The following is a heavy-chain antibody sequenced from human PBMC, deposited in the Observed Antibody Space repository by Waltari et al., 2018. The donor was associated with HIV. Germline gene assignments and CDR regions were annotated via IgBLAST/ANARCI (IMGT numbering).Heavy chain of an antibody. CDR3: ARLRFHSLYYFDS. CDR2: IYYSGTA. D-gene: IGHD3-16*01. J-gene: IGHJ4*02. Sequence: QLHLPESGPGLVKPSETLSLTCSVSGASISSRSYYWAWIRQPPGKGLEWIGAIYYSGTAYYNPSVKSRVSASLDASKNELSLKLTSVTATDTALYYCARLRFHSLYYFDSWGPGILVTVSS. CDR1: GASISSRSYY. V-gene: IGHV4-39*01.